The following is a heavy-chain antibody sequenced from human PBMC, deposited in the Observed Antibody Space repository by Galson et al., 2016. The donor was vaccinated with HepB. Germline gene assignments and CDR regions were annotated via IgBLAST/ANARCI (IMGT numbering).Heavy chain of an antibody. D-gene: IGHD3-10*01. Sequence: SLRLSCAASGFTFSSYGMHWVRQAPGKGLEWVAMIWFDGSNKYYVDSVKGRFTISRDNSKTTLYLEMDSLRAEDTAVYYCARDVTVTMGRGVLDYWGQRTLVTVSS. CDR2: IWFDGSNK. V-gene: IGHV3-33*01. CDR1: GFTFSSYG. J-gene: IGHJ4*02. CDR3: ARDVTVTMGRGVLDY.